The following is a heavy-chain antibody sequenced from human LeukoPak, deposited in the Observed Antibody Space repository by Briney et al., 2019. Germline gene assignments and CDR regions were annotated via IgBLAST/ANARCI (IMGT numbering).Heavy chain of an antibody. CDR3: ARARVDYDYVWGSYRYYPDY. V-gene: IGHV1-8*01. D-gene: IGHD3-16*02. CDR2: MNPNSGNT. Sequence: ASVKVSCKASGYTFTSYDTNWVRQATGQGLEWMGWMNPNSGNTGYAQKFQGRVTMTTDTSTSTAYMELRSLRSDDTAVYYCARARVDYDYVWGSYRYYPDYWGQGTLVTVSS. CDR1: GYTFTSYD. J-gene: IGHJ4*02.